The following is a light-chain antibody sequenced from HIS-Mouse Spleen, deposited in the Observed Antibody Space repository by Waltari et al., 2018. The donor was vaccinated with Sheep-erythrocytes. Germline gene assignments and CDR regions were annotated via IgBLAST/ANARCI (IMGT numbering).Light chain of an antibody. Sequence: SYELTQPPSVSVSPGQTARITCSGGALPKKYTYWYQQKSGKAPVLVIYEDSKRPSGIPERFSGSSSGTMATLTISGAQVEDEADYYCYSTDSSGNHRVFGTGTKVTVL. J-gene: IGLJ1*01. CDR1: ALPKKY. CDR2: EDS. CDR3: YSTDSSGNHRV. V-gene: IGLV3-10*01.